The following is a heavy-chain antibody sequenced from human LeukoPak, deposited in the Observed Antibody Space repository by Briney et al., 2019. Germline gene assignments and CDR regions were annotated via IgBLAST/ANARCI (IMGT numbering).Heavy chain of an antibody. V-gene: IGHV3-33*01. CDR1: GFTFSSYG. CDR2: IWYDGSNK. J-gene: IGHJ6*03. D-gene: IGHD2-15*01. Sequence: GGSLRLSCAASGFTFSSYGMHWVRQAPGKGLEWVAVIWYDGSNKYYADSVKGRFTISRDNSKNTLYLQMNSLRAEDTAVYYCARGRGDCSGGSCPFTTYMDVWGKGTTVTVSS. CDR3: ARGRGDCSGGSCPFTTYMDV.